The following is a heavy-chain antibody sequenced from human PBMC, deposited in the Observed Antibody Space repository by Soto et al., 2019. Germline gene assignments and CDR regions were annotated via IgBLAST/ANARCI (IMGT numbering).Heavy chain of an antibody. CDR3: AKDTLPYSSSSFADY. CDR2: ISWNSGSI. Sequence: VQLVESGGGLVQPGRSLRLSCAASGFTFDDYAMHWVRQAPGKGLEWVSGISWNSGSIGYADSVKGRFNISRDNAKNSLYLQMNSLRAEDTALYYCAKDTLPYSSSSFADYWGQGPLVTVSS. CDR1: GFTFDDYA. V-gene: IGHV3-9*01. J-gene: IGHJ4*02. D-gene: IGHD6-6*01.